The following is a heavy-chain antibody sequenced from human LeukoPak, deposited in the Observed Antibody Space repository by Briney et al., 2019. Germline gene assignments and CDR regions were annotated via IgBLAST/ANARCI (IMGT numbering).Heavy chain of an antibody. CDR2: IYPGDSDT. Sequence: GESLKISCKGSGYSFTSYWIGWVRQMPGKGLEWMGIIYPGDSDTRYSPSFQGQVTISVDKSISTAYLQWSSLKASDTAIYYCARHIVTGTSSFYAFDLWGQGTMVTVSS. CDR3: ARHIVTGTSSFYAFDL. D-gene: IGHD1-7*01. V-gene: IGHV5-51*01. CDR1: GYSFTSYW. J-gene: IGHJ3*01.